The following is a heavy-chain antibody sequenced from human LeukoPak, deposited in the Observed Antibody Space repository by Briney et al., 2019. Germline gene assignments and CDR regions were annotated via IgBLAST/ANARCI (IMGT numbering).Heavy chain of an antibody. D-gene: IGHD3-10*01. V-gene: IGHV4-34*01. Sequence: KPSETLSLTCAVYGGSFSGYYWSWIRQPPGKGLEWIGEINHSGSTNYNPSLKSRVTISVDTSKNQFSLKLSSVTAADTAVYYCARMWSGRQKYYYYMDVWGKGTTVTISS. J-gene: IGHJ6*03. CDR3: ARMWSGRQKYYYYMDV. CDR2: INHSGST. CDR1: GGSFSGYY.